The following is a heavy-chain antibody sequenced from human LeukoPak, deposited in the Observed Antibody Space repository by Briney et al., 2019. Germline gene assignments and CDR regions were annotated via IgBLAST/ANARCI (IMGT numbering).Heavy chain of an antibody. CDR1: GGSISSGSYY. J-gene: IGHJ4*02. Sequence: SETLSLTCTVSGGSISSGSYYWSWIRQPAGKGLEWIGRIYTSGSTNYNPSLKSRVTISVDTSKNQFSLKLSSVTAADTAVYYCARDDLRGYGETVGDYWGQGTLVTVSS. D-gene: IGHD5-12*01. V-gene: IGHV4-61*02. CDR3: ARDDLRGYGETVGDY. CDR2: IYTSGST.